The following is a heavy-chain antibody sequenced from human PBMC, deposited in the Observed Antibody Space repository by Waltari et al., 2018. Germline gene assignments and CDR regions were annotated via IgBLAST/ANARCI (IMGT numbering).Heavy chain of an antibody. J-gene: IGHJ6*03. CDR1: RYTFNNNN. CDR3: ARGDPSVYYTSHMDV. V-gene: IGHV1-2*02. D-gene: IGHD3-3*01. CDR2: INSNNGGT. Sequence: QVQLGQSGAEVKKPGGELKVACKVSRYTFNNNNMHWGRQAPGQGLEWMGWINSNNGGTNYAQKFQGRVTMTRDTSISTAFMDLSRLKVDDTAVYFCARGDPSVYYTSHMDVWGKGTTVTVSS.